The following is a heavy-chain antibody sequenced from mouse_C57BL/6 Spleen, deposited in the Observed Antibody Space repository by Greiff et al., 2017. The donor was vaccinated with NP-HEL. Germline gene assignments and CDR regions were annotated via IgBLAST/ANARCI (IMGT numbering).Heavy chain of an antibody. CDR2: IDPSDSET. Sequence: QVQLQQPGAELVRPGSSVKLSCKASGYTFTSYWMHWVKQRPIQGLEWIGNIDPSDSETHYNQKFKDKATLTVDKSSSTAYMQLSSLTSEDSAVYYCARSVPIYYAGYWYFDVWGTGTTVTVSS. CDR3: ARSVPIYYAGYWYFDV. V-gene: IGHV1-52*01. CDR1: GYTFTSYW. J-gene: IGHJ1*03. D-gene: IGHD1-1*01.